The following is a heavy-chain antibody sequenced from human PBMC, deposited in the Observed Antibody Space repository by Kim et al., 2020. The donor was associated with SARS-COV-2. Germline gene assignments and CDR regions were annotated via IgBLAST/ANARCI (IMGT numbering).Heavy chain of an antibody. V-gene: IGHV3-7*01. J-gene: IGHJ4*02. CDR2: IKEDGSER. Sequence: GGSLRLSCAASGFTFRSFWMAWVRQAPGKGLEWVANIKEDGSERNYVDSVKGRFTISRDNGQKSLFLQMNSLRAEDTAIYYCAGGARGMNWGQGTLVTVSS. CDR3: AGGARGMN. D-gene: IGHD2-15*01. CDR1: GFTFRSFW.